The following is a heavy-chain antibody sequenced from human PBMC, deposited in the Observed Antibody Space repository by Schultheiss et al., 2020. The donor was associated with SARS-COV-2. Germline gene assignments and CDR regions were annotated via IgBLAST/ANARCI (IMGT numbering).Heavy chain of an antibody. V-gene: IGHV1-2*04. CDR3: ARSTSLSGTDYYYGMDV. D-gene: IGHD2-2*01. CDR1: GYTFTGYY. J-gene: IGHJ6*02. CDR2: INPNSGGT. Sequence: ASVKVSCKASGYTFTGYYMHWVRQAPGQGLEWMGWINPNSGGTNYAQKFQGWVTMTRDTSISTAYMELSRLRSDDTAVYYCARSTSLSGTDYYYGMDVWGQGTTVTVSS.